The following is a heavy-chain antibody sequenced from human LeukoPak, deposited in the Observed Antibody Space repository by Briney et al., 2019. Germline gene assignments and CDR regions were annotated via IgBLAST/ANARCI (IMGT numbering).Heavy chain of an antibody. CDR1: GFTFSSYA. Sequence: GGSLRLSCAASGFTFSSYAMHWVRQAPGKGVEWVAVISYDGSNKYYADSVKGRFTISRDNSKNTLYLQMNSLRAEDTAVYYCARDRAGKYFDYWGQGTLVTVSS. CDR3: ARDRAGKYFDY. J-gene: IGHJ4*02. CDR2: ISYDGSNK. V-gene: IGHV3-30*04. D-gene: IGHD3-10*01.